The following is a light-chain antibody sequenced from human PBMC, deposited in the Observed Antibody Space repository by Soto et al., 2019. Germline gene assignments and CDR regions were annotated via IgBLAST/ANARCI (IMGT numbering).Light chain of an antibody. J-gene: IGKJ2*01. V-gene: IGKV3-20*01. CDR2: GAS. Sequence: ESMLTQSPGTLSLSPGERATLSCRASQSVSTRYLAWYQQKPGQAPRLLIYGASIRATGIPDGFSGSGSGTDFTLTISRLEPEDFAGYYCHQFGSSPPAFTFGQGTKLEI. CDR3: HQFGSSPPAFT. CDR1: QSVSTRY.